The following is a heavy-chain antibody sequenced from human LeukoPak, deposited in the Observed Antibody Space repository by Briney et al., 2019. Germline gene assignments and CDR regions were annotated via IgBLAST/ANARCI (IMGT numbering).Heavy chain of an antibody. CDR1: VYTFTGYY. CDR3: ARSPHILTGENFDY. V-gene: IGHV1-2*02. CDR2: INPNSGGT. J-gene: IGHJ4*02. Sequence: ASVKVSCKPSVYTFTGYYMHGVRQAPGQGLEWMGWINPNSGGTNYAQKFQDRVSMTRDTSISTAYMHLSRLRSDDTAVYYCARSPHILTGENFDYWGQGTLLTVSS. D-gene: IGHD3-9*01.